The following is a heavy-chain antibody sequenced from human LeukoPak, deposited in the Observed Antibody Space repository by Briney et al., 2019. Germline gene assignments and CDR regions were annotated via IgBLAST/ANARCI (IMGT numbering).Heavy chain of an antibody. CDR2: IYYSGST. CDR3: ARPREEAFDI. Sequence: PSETLSLTCTVSGGSISSYYWGWIRQPPGKGLEWIGSIYYSGSTYYNPSLKSRVTISVDTSKDQFSLKLSSVTAADTAVYYCARPREEAFDIWGQGTMVTVSS. CDR1: GGSISSYY. V-gene: IGHV4-39*01. J-gene: IGHJ3*02.